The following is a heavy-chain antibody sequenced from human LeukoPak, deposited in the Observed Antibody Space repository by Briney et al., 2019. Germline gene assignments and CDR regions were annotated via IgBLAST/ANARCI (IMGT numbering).Heavy chain of an antibody. Sequence: GGSLRLSCAASGFTFSSYAMSWVRQAPGKGLEWVSAISGSGGSTYYADSVKGRFTISRDNSKSTLYLQMNSLRAEDTAVYYCATYSSGYYPFDYWGQGTLVTVSS. D-gene: IGHD3-3*01. CDR3: ATYSSGYYPFDY. J-gene: IGHJ4*02. V-gene: IGHV3-23*01. CDR1: GFTFSSYA. CDR2: ISGSGGST.